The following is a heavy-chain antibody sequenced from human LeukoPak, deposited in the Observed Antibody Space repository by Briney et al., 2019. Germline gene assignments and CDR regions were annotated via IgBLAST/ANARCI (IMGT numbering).Heavy chain of an antibody. D-gene: IGHD3-10*01. CDR1: GGSFSGYY. V-gene: IGHV4-34*01. CDR2: INHSGST. J-gene: IGHJ5*02. CDR3: ASVRGVIISSST. Sequence: PSETLSLTCAVYGGSFSGYYWSWIRQPPGKGLEWIGEINHSGSTNYNPSLKSRVTISVDTSKNQFSLKLSSVTAADTAVYYCASVRGVIISSSTWGQGTLVTVSS.